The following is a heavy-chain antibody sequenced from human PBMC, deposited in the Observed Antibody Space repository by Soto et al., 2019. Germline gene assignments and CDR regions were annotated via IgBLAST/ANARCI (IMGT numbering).Heavy chain of an antibody. V-gene: IGHV3-9*01. D-gene: IGHD4-17*01. Sequence: SLKLSCAASGVTFDNYAMTWAWKAQDEGMERVSVGSWNSGSIGYADSVKGRFTISRDNAKNSLYLQMNSLRAEDTALYYCAKDMVYGDYGYYLDFWGQGTLVTVSS. J-gene: IGHJ4*02. CDR2: GSWNSGSI. CDR3: AKDMVYGDYGYYLDF. CDR1: GVTFDNYA.